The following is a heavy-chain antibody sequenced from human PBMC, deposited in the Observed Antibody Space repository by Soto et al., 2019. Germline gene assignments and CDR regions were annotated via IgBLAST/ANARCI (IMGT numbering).Heavy chain of an antibody. CDR3: AHGDYYASGSYYIPRRTFES. D-gene: IGHD3-10*01. CDR1: GFSLSTSGVG. CDR2: IYWSDDK. J-gene: IGHJ4*02. Sequence: VSGPTLVNPTQTLTLTCTFSGFSLSTSGVGVGWIRQPPGKALEWLAFIYWSDDKRYSPFLKSRPIITQDVSKNQVVLTMTNVDPVDTATYFCAHGDYYASGSYYIPRRTFESWGQGTLVTVSS. V-gene: IGHV2-5*01.